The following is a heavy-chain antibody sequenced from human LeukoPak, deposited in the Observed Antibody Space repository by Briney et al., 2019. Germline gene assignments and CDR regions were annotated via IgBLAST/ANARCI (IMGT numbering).Heavy chain of an antibody. Sequence: GGSLRLSCVASGLPIADFAMHWVRQAPGKGLEWVSLISGGGVSTFYADSVKGRFSISRDNSKNSLSLEMNSLRTEDTAMYYCARESGKFDYWGQGTLVAVSS. CDR3: ARESGKFDY. J-gene: IGHJ4*02. CDR1: GLPIADFA. V-gene: IGHV3-43*02. CDR2: ISGGGVST.